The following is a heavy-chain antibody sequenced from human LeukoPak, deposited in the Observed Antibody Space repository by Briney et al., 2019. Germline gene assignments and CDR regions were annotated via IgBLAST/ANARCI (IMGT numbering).Heavy chain of an antibody. CDR2: IYYSGNT. V-gene: IGHV4-31*03. D-gene: IGHD5-18*01. J-gene: IGHJ6*02. CDR3: ARARGYSYGPAYYYYGMDV. CDR1: GYSISSGGYS. Sequence: SETLSLTCNVSGYSISSGGYSWNWFRQLPGKGLEWIGYIYYSGNTFYNPSLKSRVYISVDASKNQFSLKLTSVTPADTAVYYCARARGYSYGPAYYYYGMDVWGQGTTVTVSS.